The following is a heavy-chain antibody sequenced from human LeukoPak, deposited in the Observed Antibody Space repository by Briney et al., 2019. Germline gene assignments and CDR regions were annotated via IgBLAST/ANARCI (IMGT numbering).Heavy chain of an antibody. V-gene: IGHV1-58*02. Sequence: SVKVSCKASGFTFTSSAMQWVRQARGQRREWIGWIVVGSGNTNYAQKFQERVTITRYMSTSTAYMELSILRAEDTAVYYCAIKYYDTSDYQDYFYYIDVWGKGTTVTVSS. CDR3: AIKYYDTSDYQDYFYYIDV. CDR1: GFTFTSSA. J-gene: IGHJ6*03. CDR2: IVVGSGNT. D-gene: IGHD3-22*01.